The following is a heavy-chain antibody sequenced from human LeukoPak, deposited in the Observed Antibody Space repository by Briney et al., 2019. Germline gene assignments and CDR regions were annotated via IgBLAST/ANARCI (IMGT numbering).Heavy chain of an antibody. J-gene: IGHJ4*02. CDR2: INPSGGST. V-gene: IGHV1-46*01. D-gene: IGHD2-2*01. Sequence: GASVKVSCKAFGYTFTSYYMHWVRQAPGQGLEWMGIINPSGGSTSYAQKFQGRVTMTRDMSTSTVYMELSSLRSEDTAVYYCARDRYCSSTSCLARYFDYWGQGTLVTVSS. CDR1: GYTFTSYY. CDR3: ARDRYCSSTSCLARYFDY.